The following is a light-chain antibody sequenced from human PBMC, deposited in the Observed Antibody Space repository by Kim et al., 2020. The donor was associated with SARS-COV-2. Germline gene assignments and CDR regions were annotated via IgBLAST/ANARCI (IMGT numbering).Light chain of an antibody. J-gene: IGKJ4*01. CDR1: QSISSY. CDR2: IAT. CDR3: QQSYTTPQLT. V-gene: IGKV1-39*01. Sequence: ASVGDRVTITCRASQSISSYLNWYQQKPWKAPKLLIYIATSLERGVPSRFSGSGSGTEFTLTISSLQPEDFATYYCQQSYTTPQLTFGGETKLEI.